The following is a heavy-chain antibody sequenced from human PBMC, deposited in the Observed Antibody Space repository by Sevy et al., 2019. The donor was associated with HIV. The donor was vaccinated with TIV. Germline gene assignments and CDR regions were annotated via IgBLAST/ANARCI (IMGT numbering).Heavy chain of an antibody. J-gene: IGHJ1*01. V-gene: IGHV3-21*01. CDR3: XRXXEWELGEYFQH. CDR1: GFTFSSYN. CDR2: IRSGSTYI. D-gene: IGHD1-26*01. Sequence: GGSLRLSCAASGFTFSSYNMNWVRQAPGRGLEWVSSIRSGSTYIYYADSVKGRFTISRDNAKNSLYLQMNSLRAEDXAXXXXXRXXEWELGEYFQHWGQGTLVTVSS.